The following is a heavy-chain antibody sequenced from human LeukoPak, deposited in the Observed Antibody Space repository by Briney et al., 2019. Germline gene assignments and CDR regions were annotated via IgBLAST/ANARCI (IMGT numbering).Heavy chain of an antibody. CDR3: ARDEPYCGGYCYFW. Sequence: PGGSLRLSCAPSGFTFSSYAMSWVRQAPGKGLEWVSAISGSGGSTYYADSVKGRFTISRDNSKNTLYLQMNSLRAEDTAVYYCARDEPYCGGYCYFWWGQGTLVTVSS. V-gene: IGHV3-23*01. J-gene: IGHJ1*01. CDR2: ISGSGGST. D-gene: IGHD2-21*02. CDR1: GFTFSSYA.